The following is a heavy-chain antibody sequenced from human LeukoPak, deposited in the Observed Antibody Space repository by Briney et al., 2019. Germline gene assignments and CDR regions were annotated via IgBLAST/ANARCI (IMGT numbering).Heavy chain of an antibody. CDR3: ARDLGAAATIN. CDR2: IIPIFGTA. J-gene: IGHJ4*02. CDR1: GYTFTSYG. Sequence: GASVKVSCKASGYTFTSYGISWVRQAPGQGLEWMGGIIPIFGTANYAQKFQGRVTITTDESTSTAYMELSSLRSEDTAVYYCARDLGAAATINWGQGTLVIVSS. V-gene: IGHV1-69*05. D-gene: IGHD6-13*01.